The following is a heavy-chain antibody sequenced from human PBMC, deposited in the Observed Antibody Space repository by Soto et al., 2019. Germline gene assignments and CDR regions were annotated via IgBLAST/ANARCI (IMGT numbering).Heavy chain of an antibody. CDR3: AKAFFYQGSDSRGYSFDAFDF. CDR1: GYTFTSYG. J-gene: IGHJ3*01. Sequence: ASVKVSCKASGYTFTSYGMSWVRQAPGQGLEWMGWISAHTGSSEYAQRFQGRVTMTTDGSTSTAYMELRSLRYDDTAVYYCAKAFFYQGSDSRGYSFDAFDFWGPGTLVTVSS. D-gene: IGHD3-22*01. V-gene: IGHV1-18*01. CDR2: ISAHTGSS.